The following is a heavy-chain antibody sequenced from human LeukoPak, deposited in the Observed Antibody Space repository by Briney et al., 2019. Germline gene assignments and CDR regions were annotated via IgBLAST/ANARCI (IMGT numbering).Heavy chain of an antibody. CDR3: AREMVRGSRGGDY. Sequence: PGGSLRLSCAASGFTVSSNYMSWVRQAPGKGLEWVSVIYSGGSTYYADSVKGRFTISRDNSKNTLYLQMNSLRAEDTAVYYCAREMVRGSRGGDYWGQGTLVTVSS. D-gene: IGHD3-10*01. J-gene: IGHJ4*02. CDR1: GFTVSSNY. V-gene: IGHV3-53*01. CDR2: IYSGGST.